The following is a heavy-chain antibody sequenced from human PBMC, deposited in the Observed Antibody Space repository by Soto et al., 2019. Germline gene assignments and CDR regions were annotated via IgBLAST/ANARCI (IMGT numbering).Heavy chain of an antibody. CDR2: RSYDGSSK. CDR3: AKEGSDYDILTGSGYYGMDV. V-gene: IGHV3-30*18. J-gene: IGHJ6*02. CDR1: GFTFGSYG. D-gene: IGHD3-9*01. Sequence: QVQLVESGGGVVQPGRSLRLSCAASGFTFGSYGMHWVRQAPGRGLEWVAVRSYDGSSKYYADSVKGRFTTSRDNSKNTLYLQMNSLRAEDTAVYYCAKEGSDYDILTGSGYYGMDVWGQGTTVTVSS.